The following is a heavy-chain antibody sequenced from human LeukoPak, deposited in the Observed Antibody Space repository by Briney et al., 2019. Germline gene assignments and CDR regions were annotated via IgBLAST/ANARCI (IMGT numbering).Heavy chain of an antibody. Sequence: GGSLRLSCAASGFTFSSYGMSWVRQAPGKGLEWVSAISGSGGSTYYADSVKGRFTISRDNAKNSVFLQMSSLRADDTGLYYCVRGDKRDSWGQGTLVTVSA. J-gene: IGHJ4*02. D-gene: IGHD1-1*01. CDR2: ISGSGGST. CDR1: GFTFSSYG. CDR3: VRGDKRDS. V-gene: IGHV3-23*01.